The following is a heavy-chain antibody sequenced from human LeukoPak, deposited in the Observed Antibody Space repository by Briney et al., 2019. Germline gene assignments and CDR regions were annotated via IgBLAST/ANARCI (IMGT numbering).Heavy chain of an antibody. CDR3: ARDLITMIAQDSNWFDP. D-gene: IGHD3-22*01. Sequence: ASVKVSCKASGYTFTSYGISWVRQAPGQGLEWMGWISAYNGNTNYAQKLQGRVTMTTDTSTSTAYMELRSLRSDDTAVYYCARDLITMIAQDSNWFDPWGQGTLVTVSS. V-gene: IGHV1-18*01. CDR1: GYTFTSYG. J-gene: IGHJ5*02. CDR2: ISAYNGNT.